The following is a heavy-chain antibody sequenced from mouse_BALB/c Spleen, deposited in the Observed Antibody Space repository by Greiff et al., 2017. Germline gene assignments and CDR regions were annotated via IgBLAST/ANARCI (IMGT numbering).Heavy chain of an antibody. CDR2: INPSSGYT. D-gene: IGHD1-1*01. V-gene: IGHV1-4*02. CDR3: ASATTKGYFDY. CDR1: GYTFTSYT. Sequence: VQLQQSAAELARPGASVKMSCKASGYTFTSYTMHWVKQRPGQGLEWIGYINPSSGYTEYNQKFKDKTTLTADKSSSTAYMQLSSLTSEDSAVYYCASATTKGYFDYWGQGTTLTVSS. J-gene: IGHJ2*01.